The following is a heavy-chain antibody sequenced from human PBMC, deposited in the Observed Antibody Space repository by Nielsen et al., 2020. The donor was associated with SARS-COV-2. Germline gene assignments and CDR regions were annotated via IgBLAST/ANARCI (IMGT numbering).Heavy chain of an antibody. CDR2: MNPNSGNT. J-gene: IGHJ5*02. CDR1: GYTFTSYD. V-gene: IGHV1-8*01. CDR3: AGLYSYGGGRRFDP. Sequence: ASVKVSCKASGYTFTSYDINWVRQATGQGLEWMGWMNPNSGNTGYAQKFQGRVTMTRNTSISTAYMELSSLRSEDTAVYYCAGLYSYGGGRRFDPWGQGTLVTVSS. D-gene: IGHD5-18*01.